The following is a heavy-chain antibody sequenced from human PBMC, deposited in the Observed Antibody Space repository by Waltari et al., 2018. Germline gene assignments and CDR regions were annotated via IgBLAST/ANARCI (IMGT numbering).Heavy chain of an antibody. CDR1: GFIFSSYA. Sequence: EVQLLESGGGLVQPGGSLRLSCAASGFIFSSYAMSWVRQPPGKGLEWVSAISGSGGSTYYADSVKGRFTISRDNSKNTLYLQMNSLRAEDTAVYYCAKAGCSSPSCPPPEWGQGTLVTVSS. D-gene: IGHD2-2*01. CDR2: ISGSGGST. J-gene: IGHJ4*02. V-gene: IGHV3-23*01. CDR3: AKAGCSSPSCPPPE.